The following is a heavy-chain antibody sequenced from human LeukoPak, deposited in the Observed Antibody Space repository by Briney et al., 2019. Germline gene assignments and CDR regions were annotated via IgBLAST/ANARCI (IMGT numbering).Heavy chain of an antibody. Sequence: AASVKVSCKASGGTFSSYAISWVRQAPGQGLEWMGGIIPIFGTANYAQKFQGRVTITTDESTSTAYMELSSLRSEDTAVYYCARSYGSSSRYYYYYMDVWGKGTTVTVSS. J-gene: IGHJ6*03. V-gene: IGHV1-69*05. CDR1: GGTFSSYA. CDR3: ARSYGSSSRYYYYYMDV. CDR2: IIPIFGTA. D-gene: IGHD6-6*01.